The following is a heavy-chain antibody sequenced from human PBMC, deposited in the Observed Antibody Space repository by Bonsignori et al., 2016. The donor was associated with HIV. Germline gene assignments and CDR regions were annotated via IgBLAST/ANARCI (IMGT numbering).Heavy chain of an antibody. CDR2: IYSGGTT. Sequence: ELLLVESGGGLVQPGGVPETLLFSLWIHRQWQLHELGPPICRGRGWSGSQFIYSGGTTYYADSVRGRFTISRDDSKNSLYLQMNSLRPEDTAVFYCAVGGVTTYPRQYYYFMDVVGQGD. CDR1: IHRQWQL. V-gene: IGHV3-66*02. CDR3: AVGGVTTYPRQYYYFMDV. J-gene: IGHJ6*03. D-gene: IGHD3-16*01.